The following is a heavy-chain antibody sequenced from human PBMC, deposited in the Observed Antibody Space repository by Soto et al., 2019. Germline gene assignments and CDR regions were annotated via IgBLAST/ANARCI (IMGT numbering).Heavy chain of an antibody. D-gene: IGHD2-21*01. V-gene: IGHV3-23*01. Sequence: GGSLRLSCAASGFQFSDYAMSLVRQSPGKGLEWVSLISATGGGTYYADSVKGRFTISRDNSQNTLYLQVHSLTAEDTAVYYCAKDRRAGGHYDLYSDFWRQGDGVTVSS. CDR2: ISATGGGT. CDR1: GFQFSDYA. CDR3: AKDRRAGGHYDLYSDF. J-gene: IGHJ4*02.